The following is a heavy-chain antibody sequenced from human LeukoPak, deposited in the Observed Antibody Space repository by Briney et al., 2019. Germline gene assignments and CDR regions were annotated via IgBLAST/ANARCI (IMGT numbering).Heavy chain of an antibody. CDR1: GVSPSTYG. D-gene: IGHD2-2*01. CDR3: TKDRYCDSTSCPTDY. Sequence: GGSLRLSCVAYGVSPSTYGMHWVRQAPGKGLEWVAVISHDGINRYYADSVKGRFTISRDNSRNTVYLQMNSLGAEDTAMYYCTKDRYCDSTSCPTDYWGQGTRVTVSS. V-gene: IGHV3-30*18. CDR2: ISHDGINR. J-gene: IGHJ4*02.